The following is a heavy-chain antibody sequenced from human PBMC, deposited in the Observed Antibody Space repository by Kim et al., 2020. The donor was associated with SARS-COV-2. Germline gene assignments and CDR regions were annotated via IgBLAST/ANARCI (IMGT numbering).Heavy chain of an antibody. CDR1: GYTFTSYS. V-gene: IGHV1-3*01. D-gene: IGHD3-10*01. J-gene: IGHJ4*02. CDR2: IDGGNGKT. Sequence: ASVKVSCKASGYTFTSYSTHWVRQAPGQRLEWMGWIDGGNGKTKYSEHFQGRLTMTRDTSASTAYMELSSLRSEDTAVYYCARVSGPVAREVRDYWCQGTQVIVSS. CDR3: ARVSGPVAREVRDY.